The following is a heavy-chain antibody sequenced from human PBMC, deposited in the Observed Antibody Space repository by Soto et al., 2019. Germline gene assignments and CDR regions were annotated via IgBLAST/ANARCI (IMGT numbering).Heavy chain of an antibody. J-gene: IGHJ6*02. D-gene: IGHD1-7*01. Sequence: SETLSLTCTVSGGSISSSSYYWGWIRQPPGKGLEWIGIIYYSGSTYYNPSLRGRITISIDTSKNQFSLKLSSVTAADTAVYYCARCPAITGTERAYFYGMDVWGQGTTVTVSS. V-gene: IGHV4-39*01. CDR3: ARCPAITGTERAYFYGMDV. CDR2: IYYSGST. CDR1: GGSISSSSYY.